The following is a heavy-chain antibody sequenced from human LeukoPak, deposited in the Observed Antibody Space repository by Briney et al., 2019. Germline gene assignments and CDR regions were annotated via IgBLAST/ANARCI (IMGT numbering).Heavy chain of an antibody. J-gene: IGHJ4*02. Sequence: AGGSERLFCAASGFTFSSYEMNWVRQGTGKGLEWVSAIGTAGDTYYSGSVKGRFTISRENAKNSLYLQMNSLRAEDTAVYYCAKEQSSSGYFDYWGQRTLVTVSS. V-gene: IGHV3-13*04. CDR3: AKEQSSSGYFDY. CDR2: IGTAGDT. D-gene: IGHD6-6*01. CDR1: GFTFSSYE.